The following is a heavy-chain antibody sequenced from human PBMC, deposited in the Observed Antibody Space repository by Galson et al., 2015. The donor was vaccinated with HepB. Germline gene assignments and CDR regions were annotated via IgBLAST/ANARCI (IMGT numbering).Heavy chain of an antibody. CDR1: AFTFRSHT. CDR3: AKSMGYCGGGSCAP. J-gene: IGHJ5*02. D-gene: IGHD2-15*01. CDR2: ITGSGGST. V-gene: IGHV3-23*01. Sequence: SLRLSCAASAFTFRSHTMSWVRQGPGKGPEWVSAITGSGGSTYYADSVKGRFTVSRDNSKNTLYLQMDSLRAEDTAIYYCAKSMGYCGGGSCAPWGQGTLVTVSS.